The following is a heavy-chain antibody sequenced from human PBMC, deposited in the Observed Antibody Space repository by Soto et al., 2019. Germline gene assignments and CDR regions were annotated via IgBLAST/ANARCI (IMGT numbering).Heavy chain of an antibody. CDR3: AKDLVSYGDHAAPLEAMDV. J-gene: IGHJ6*02. D-gene: IGHD4-17*01. CDR2: ISYDGSSK. V-gene: IGHV3-30*18. CDR1: GFTFSSYG. Sequence: QVQLVESGGGVVQPGRSLRLSCAVSGFTFSSYGMHCVRQAPDKALEWVAVISYDGSSKYYADSVNGRFTISRDNSKNTLYLQMNSLTTEDTGVYYCAKDLVSYGDHAAPLEAMDVWGQGTTVTVSS.